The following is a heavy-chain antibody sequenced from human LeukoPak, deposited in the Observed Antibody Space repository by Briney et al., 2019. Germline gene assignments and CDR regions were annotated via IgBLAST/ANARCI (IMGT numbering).Heavy chain of an antibody. CDR2: ISSSSSTI. CDR3: ASPDSADTAIKRFAFDI. V-gene: IGHV3-48*04. D-gene: IGHD5-18*01. Sequence: GGSLRLSCAASGFTFSSYSMNWVRQAPGKGLEWVSYISSSSSTIYYADSVKGRFTISRDNAKNSLYLQMNSLRAEDTAVYYCASPDSADTAIKRFAFDIWGQGTMVTVSS. CDR1: GFTFSSYS. J-gene: IGHJ3*02.